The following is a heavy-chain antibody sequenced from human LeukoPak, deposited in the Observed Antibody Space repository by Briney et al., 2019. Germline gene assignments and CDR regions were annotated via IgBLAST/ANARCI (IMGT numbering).Heavy chain of an antibody. Sequence: GASVKVSCKASGGTFSSYAISWVRQAPGQGLEWMGWINPNSGGTNYAQKFQGRVTMTRDTSISTAYMELSRLRSDDTAVYYCARERVAARNWFDPWGQGTLVTVSS. CDR2: INPNSGGT. CDR3: ARERVAARNWFDP. D-gene: IGHD6-6*01. J-gene: IGHJ5*02. V-gene: IGHV1-2*02. CDR1: GGTFSSYA.